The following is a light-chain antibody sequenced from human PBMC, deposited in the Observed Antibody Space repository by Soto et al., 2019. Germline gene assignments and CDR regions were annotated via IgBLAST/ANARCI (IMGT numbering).Light chain of an antibody. CDR3: QQYGSSGT. CDR1: QTVSNNY. Sequence: EIGLTQSPRTLSRSPGERATLSVMAVQTVSNNYLSCYQQKPGQAPRLLIYGAPNGATGIPDRFSGSGSGTDFTLTISRLEPEDFAVYYCQQYGSSGTFGQGTKVDIK. V-gene: IGKV3-20*01. CDR2: GAP. J-gene: IGKJ1*01.